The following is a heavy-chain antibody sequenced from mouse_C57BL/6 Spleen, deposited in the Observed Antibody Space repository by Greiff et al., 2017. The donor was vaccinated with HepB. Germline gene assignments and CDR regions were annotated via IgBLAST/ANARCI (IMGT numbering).Heavy chain of an antibody. D-gene: IGHD2-3*01. J-gene: IGHJ4*01. CDR1: GYAFSSSW. CDR3: AGDGYSYYAMDY. CDR2: IYPGDGDT. V-gene: IGHV1-82*01. Sequence: VHLVESGPELVKPGASVKISCKASGYAFSSSWMNWVKQRPGKGLEWIGRIYPGDGDTNYNGKFKGKATLTADKSSSTAYMQLSSLTSEDSAVYFCAGDGYSYYAMDYWGQGTSVTVSS.